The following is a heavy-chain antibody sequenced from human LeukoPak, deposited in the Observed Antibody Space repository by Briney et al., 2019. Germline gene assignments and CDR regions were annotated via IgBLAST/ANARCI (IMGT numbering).Heavy chain of an antibody. D-gene: IGHD3-22*01. V-gene: IGHV4-59*08. J-gene: IGHJ4*02. CDR1: GGSISSYY. CDR2: IYYSGST. Sequence: SEILSLTCTVSGGSISSYYWSWIRQPPGKGLEWIGYIYYSGSTNYNPSLKSRVTISVDTSKNQFSLKLSSVTAADTAVYYCARRTRWDSSGYSPHYFDYWGQGTLVTVSS. CDR3: ARRTRWDSSGYSPHYFDY.